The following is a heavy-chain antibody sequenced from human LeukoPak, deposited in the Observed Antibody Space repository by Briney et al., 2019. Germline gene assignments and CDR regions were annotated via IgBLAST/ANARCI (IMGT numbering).Heavy chain of an antibody. Sequence: SETLSLTCAVYGGSFSGYYWSWIRQPPGKGLEWIGEINHSGSTNYNPSLKSRVTISVDTSKNQFSLKLSSVTAADTAVYYCARARTTVTPAGWFDPWGQGTLVTVSS. CDR1: GGSFSGYY. CDR3: ARARTTVTPAGWFDP. V-gene: IGHV4-34*01. J-gene: IGHJ5*02. D-gene: IGHD4-17*01. CDR2: INHSGST.